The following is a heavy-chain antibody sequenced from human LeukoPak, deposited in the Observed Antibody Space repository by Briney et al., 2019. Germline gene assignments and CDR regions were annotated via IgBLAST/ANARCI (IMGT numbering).Heavy chain of an antibody. J-gene: IGHJ3*02. V-gene: IGHV4-34*01. CDR2: INHSGST. D-gene: IGHD3-10*01. CDR1: GGSFSGYY. Sequence: SETLSLTCAVYGGSFSGYYWSWIRQPPGKGLEWIGEINHSGSTNYNPSLKRRVTISVDTSKNQFSLKLSSVTAADTAVYYCASSGAGDAFDIWGQGTMVTVSS. CDR3: ASSGAGDAFDI.